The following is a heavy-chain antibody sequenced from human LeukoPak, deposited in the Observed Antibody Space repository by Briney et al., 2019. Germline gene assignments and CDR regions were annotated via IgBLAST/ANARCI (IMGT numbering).Heavy chain of an antibody. Sequence: SETLSLTCTVSGGSIRSSYYYWGWIRQPPGKGLEWIGSIYDSGSTYYNPSLKSRVTISVDTSKNQFSLKLNSVTAADTAVYYCARGRRHLVWGQGTLVTVSS. CDR1: GGSIRSSYYY. CDR2: IYDSGST. J-gene: IGHJ4*02. D-gene: IGHD6-6*01. V-gene: IGHV4-39*01. CDR3: ARGRRHLV.